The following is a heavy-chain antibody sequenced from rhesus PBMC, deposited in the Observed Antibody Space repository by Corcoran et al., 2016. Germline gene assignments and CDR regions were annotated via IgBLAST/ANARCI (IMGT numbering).Heavy chain of an antibody. J-gene: IGHJ4*01. CDR1: GGPISSSH. CDR2: IDISGST. D-gene: IGHD1-1-1*01. V-gene: IGHV4S11*01. Sequence: QVQLQESGPGLVKPSETLSLTCAVPGGPISSSHWSWIRQAPGKGLEWIGRIDISGSTYYNPSLKSRVTLSVDTSKTQFSLKLSSVTAADTAVYYCARWYIQALDYWGQGVLVTVSS. CDR3: ARWYIQALDY.